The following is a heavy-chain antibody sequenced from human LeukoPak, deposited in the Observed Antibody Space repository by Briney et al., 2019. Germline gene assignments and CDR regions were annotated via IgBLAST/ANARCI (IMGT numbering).Heavy chain of an antibody. CDR3: SRATIAASGQMDS. CDR1: CGSINRNNW. J-gene: IGHJ4*02. Sequence: SETLSLTCNVSCGSINRNNWWSWVRQPPGKSLEWIGQIYHSGSTNYNPSLKSRVIMSVDKSKNQFSLNLNSVTAADTAVYYCSRATIAASGQMDSWGQGILVTVSS. V-gene: IGHV4-4*02. CDR2: IYHSGST. D-gene: IGHD6-13*01.